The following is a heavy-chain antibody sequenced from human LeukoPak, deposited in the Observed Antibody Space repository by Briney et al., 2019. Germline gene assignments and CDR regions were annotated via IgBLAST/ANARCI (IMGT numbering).Heavy chain of an antibody. CDR1: GYTFTSYG. D-gene: IGHD3-22*01. CDR2: ISAYNGNT. Sequence: ASVKVSCKASGYTFTSYGISWVRQAPGQGLEWMGWISAYNGNTNYAQKLQGRVTMTTDTSTSTAYMELRSLRSDDTAVYYCARGATYYYDSSGQYYCMDVWGKGTTVTVSS. V-gene: IGHV1-18*01. CDR3: ARGATYYYDSSGQYYCMDV. J-gene: IGHJ6*03.